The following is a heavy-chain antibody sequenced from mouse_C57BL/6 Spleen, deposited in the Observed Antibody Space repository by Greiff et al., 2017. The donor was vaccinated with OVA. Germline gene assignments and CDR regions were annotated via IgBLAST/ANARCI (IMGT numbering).Heavy chain of an antibody. J-gene: IGHJ2*01. Sequence: EVQGVESGEGLVKPGGSLKLSCAASGFTFSSYAMSWVRQTPEKRLEWVAYISSGGDYIYYADTVKGRFTISRDNARNTLYLQMSSLKSEDTAMYYCTRGGYDQGYFDYWGQGTTLTVSS. V-gene: IGHV5-9-1*02. D-gene: IGHD2-2*01. CDR1: GFTFSSYA. CDR2: ISSGGDYI. CDR3: TRGGYDQGYFDY.